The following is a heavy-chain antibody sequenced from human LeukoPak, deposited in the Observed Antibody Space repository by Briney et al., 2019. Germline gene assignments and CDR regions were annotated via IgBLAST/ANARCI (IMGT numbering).Heavy chain of an antibody. CDR3: ARGEGQQQLVGYYFDY. V-gene: IGHV4-34*01. J-gene: IGHJ4*02. Sequence: GSLRLSCAASGFTFSSNWMSWVRQPPGKGLEWIGEINHSGSTNYNPSLKSRVTISVDTSKNQFSLKLSSVTAADTAVYYCARGEGQQQLVGYYFDYWGQGTLVTVSS. CDR1: GFTFSSNW. D-gene: IGHD6-13*01. CDR2: INHSGST.